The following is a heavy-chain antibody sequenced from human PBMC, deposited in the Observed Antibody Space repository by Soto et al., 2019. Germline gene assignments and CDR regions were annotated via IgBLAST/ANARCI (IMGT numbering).Heavy chain of an antibody. J-gene: IGHJ5*02. V-gene: IGHV1-69*13. CDR3: AGAIVVAVWGAFDP. D-gene: IGHD2-2*01. Sequence: GASVKVSCKASGGTFSNYAITWVRQDPGQGLEWMGGIIPIFGTANYAQKFQGRVTITADETTSTAYMELSSLRSEDTAVYYCAGAIVVAVWGAFDPWGQGTLVTSP. CDR1: GGTFSNYA. CDR2: IIPIFGTA.